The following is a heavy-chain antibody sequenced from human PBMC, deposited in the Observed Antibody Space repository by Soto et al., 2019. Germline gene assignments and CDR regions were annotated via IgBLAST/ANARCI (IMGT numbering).Heavy chain of an antibody. CDR1: GGSISSGGYY. V-gene: IGHV4-31*03. Sequence: SETLSLTCTVSGGSISSGGYYWSWIRQHPGKGLEWIGYIYYSGSTYYNPSLKSRVTISVDTSKNQFSLKLSSVTAADTAVYYCARGLPIAAAGTDWFDPWGQGTLVTVSS. CDR3: ARGLPIAAAGTDWFDP. D-gene: IGHD6-13*01. CDR2: IYYSGST. J-gene: IGHJ5*02.